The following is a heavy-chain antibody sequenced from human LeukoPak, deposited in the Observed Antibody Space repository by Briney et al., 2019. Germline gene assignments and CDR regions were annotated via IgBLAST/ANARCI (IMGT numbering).Heavy chain of an antibody. D-gene: IGHD6-13*01. CDR1: GGCISSYY. V-gene: IGHV4-59*01. CDR2: IYYSGTT. J-gene: IGHJ4*02. CDR3: ARGVYIVAAQYGY. Sequence: PSETLSLTCTVSGGCISSYYWSWIRQRPGKGLEWIGYIYYSGTTNYNPSLKSRVTISVDTSKNQFSLKLSSVTAADTAVYYCARGVYIVAAQYGYWGQGTLVTVSS.